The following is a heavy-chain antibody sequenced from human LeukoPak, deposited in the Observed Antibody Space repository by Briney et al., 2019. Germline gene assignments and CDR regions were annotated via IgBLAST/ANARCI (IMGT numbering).Heavy chain of an antibody. J-gene: IGHJ3*02. Sequence: GGSLRLSCAASGFTFSSYSMNWVRQAPGKGLEWLSCISSSSSIIYYADSVKGRFTISRDNAKNSLYLQMNSLRDEDTAVYYCARDGDSSGYYAAFDIWGQGTMVTVSS. D-gene: IGHD3-22*01. CDR1: GFTFSSYS. CDR3: ARDGDSSGYYAAFDI. V-gene: IGHV3-48*02. CDR2: ISSSSSII.